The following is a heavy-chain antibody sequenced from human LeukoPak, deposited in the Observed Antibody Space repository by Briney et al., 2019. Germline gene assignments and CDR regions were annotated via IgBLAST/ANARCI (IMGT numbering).Heavy chain of an antibody. D-gene: IGHD2-2*01. CDR2: IYPGDSNS. V-gene: IGHV5-51*01. Sequence: GESLKISCTASGYSFTNYWIAWVRQMPGKGLEWMGIIYPGDSNSRYSPSFQGQVTISADESISTAYLQWSSLKASDTAMYYCARLAGYCSSTSCYGYFQEWGQGTLVTVSS. CDR3: ARLAGYCSSTSCYGYFQE. J-gene: IGHJ1*01. CDR1: GYSFTNYW.